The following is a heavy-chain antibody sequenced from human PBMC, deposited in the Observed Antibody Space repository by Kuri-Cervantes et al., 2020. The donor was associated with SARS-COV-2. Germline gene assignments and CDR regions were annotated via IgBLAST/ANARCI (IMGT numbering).Heavy chain of an antibody. J-gene: IGHJ4*02. D-gene: IGHD3/OR15-3a*01. CDR3: SRNFWAGYWPFDY. Sequence: GGSLRLSCAASGFTFINAWMNWVRQAPGKGLEWVGRIKRKTDGGTADYAAPVRGRFTISRDDSKNMLYLQMDSLKTEDTAVYYCSRNFWAGYWPFDYWGQGTLVTVSS. CDR2: IKRKTDGGTA. V-gene: IGHV3-15*01. CDR1: GFTFINAW.